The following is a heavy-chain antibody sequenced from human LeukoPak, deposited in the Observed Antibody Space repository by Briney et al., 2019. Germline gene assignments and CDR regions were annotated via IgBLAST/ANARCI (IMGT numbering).Heavy chain of an antibody. CDR3: ARFYDGSGLYYVPDDY. J-gene: IGHJ4*02. CDR2: ISAYNGDT. CDR1: GYTFTNYG. V-gene: IGHV1-18*01. Sequence: ASVKVSCKASGYTFTNYGINWVRQAPGQGLEWMGWISAYNGDTNHAQKLQDRVTMTTDTSTSTAYMELRSLRSDDTAVYYCARFYDGSGLYYVPDDYWGRGTLVTVSS. D-gene: IGHD3-22*01.